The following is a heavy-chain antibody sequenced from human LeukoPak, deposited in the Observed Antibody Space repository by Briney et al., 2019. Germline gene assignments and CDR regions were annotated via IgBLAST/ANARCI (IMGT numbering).Heavy chain of an antibody. V-gene: IGHV1-2*02. CDR3: ARGSASDCSVGICYTGWFDP. CDR2: INPNSGGT. Sequence: ASVKASCKASGYTFTGHYVHWVRQAPGQGLEWMGWINPNSGGTNYEQKFQGRVTMTRDTSISAAYMELSSLRSDDTAVYYCARGSASDCSVGICYTGWFDPWGQGTLVTVSS. D-gene: IGHD2-8*02. CDR1: GYTFTGHY. J-gene: IGHJ5*02.